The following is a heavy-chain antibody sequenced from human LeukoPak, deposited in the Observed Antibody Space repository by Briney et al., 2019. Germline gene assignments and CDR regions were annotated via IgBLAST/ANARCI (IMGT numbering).Heavy chain of an antibody. CDR2: IYYSGST. Sequence: SETLSLTCTVSGGSISSGGYYWSWIRQHPGKGLEWIGYIYYSGSTYYNPSLKSRVTISVDTSKNQFSLKLSSVTAADTAVYYCARERPSSGYFDSWGQGTLVTVSS. D-gene: IGHD3-22*01. CDR1: GGSISSGGYY. CDR3: ARERPSSGYFDS. J-gene: IGHJ4*02. V-gene: IGHV4-31*03.